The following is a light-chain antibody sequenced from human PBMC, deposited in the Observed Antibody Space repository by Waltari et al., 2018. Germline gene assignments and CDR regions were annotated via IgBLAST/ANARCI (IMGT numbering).Light chain of an antibody. CDR3: AAWDDIVNGPV. Sequence: QSLLTQPPSASGTPGQTVAITCSGARSNIGSTTVNWYQQLPGTAPKLLIYTNNQRPSGVPARFSGSKSGTTASLAISGLLSDDEADYYCAAWDDIVNGPVFGGGTKLTVL. J-gene: IGLJ3*02. CDR2: TNN. CDR1: RSNIGSTT. V-gene: IGLV1-44*01.